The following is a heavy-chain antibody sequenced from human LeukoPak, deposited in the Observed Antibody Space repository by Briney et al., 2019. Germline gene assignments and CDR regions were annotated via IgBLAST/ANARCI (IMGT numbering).Heavy chain of an antibody. CDR2: INHSGST. CDR3: ASRGDYDILTGYRYYFDY. Sequence: SETLSLTCAVYGGSFSGYYWSWIRQPPGKGLEWIGEINHSGSTNYNPSLKSRVTISVDTSKNQFSLKLSSVTAADTAVYYCASRGDYDILTGYRYYFDYWGQGTLVTVSS. V-gene: IGHV4-34*01. D-gene: IGHD3-9*01. CDR1: GGSFSGYY. J-gene: IGHJ4*02.